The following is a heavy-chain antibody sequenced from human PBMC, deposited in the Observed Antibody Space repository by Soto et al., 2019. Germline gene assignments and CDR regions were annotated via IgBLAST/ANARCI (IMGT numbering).Heavy chain of an antibody. CDR1: GESVTRVGDY. V-gene: IGHV4-61*08. Sequence: LSCPVSGESVTRVGDYWGWKRQPPGKGLEGIGYIYYSGSADYNPSLGRRVTISIDTSKNQFSLKLTSVTAADTAVYYCARGVGFGYYYYHLDLWGQGTTVTGSS. J-gene: IGHJ6*02. D-gene: IGHD3-10*01. CDR2: IYYSGSA. CDR3: ARGVGFGYYYYHLDL.